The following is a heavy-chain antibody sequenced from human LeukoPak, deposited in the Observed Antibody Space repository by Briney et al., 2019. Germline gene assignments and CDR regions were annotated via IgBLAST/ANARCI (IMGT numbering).Heavy chain of an antibody. CDR1: GGTFSKYA. V-gene: IGHV1-69*13. J-gene: IGHJ4*02. Sequence: ASVKVSCKASGGTFSKYAISWVRQAPGQGLEWMGGIIPIFGTANYAQKFQGRVTITADESTSTAYMELSSLRSEDTAVYYCARGHEEQWLYYFDYWGQGTLVTVSS. D-gene: IGHD6-19*01. CDR2: IIPIFGTA. CDR3: ARGHEEQWLYYFDY.